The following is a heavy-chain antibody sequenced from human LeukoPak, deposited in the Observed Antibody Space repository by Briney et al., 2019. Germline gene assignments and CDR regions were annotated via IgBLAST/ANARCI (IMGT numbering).Heavy chain of an antibody. CDR2: MNANSGDT. D-gene: IGHD1-26*01. CDR1: GYTFTSYD. Sequence: GASVKVSCKASGYTFTSYDINWVRQATGQGLEWMGWMNANSGDTGSAQKFQGRVTMTSNTSIYTAYMELSSLRSEDTAVYDCSVWGSYYDRNLFDFWGQGTLVTVSS. CDR3: SVWGSYYDRNLFDF. V-gene: IGHV1-8*01. J-gene: IGHJ4*02.